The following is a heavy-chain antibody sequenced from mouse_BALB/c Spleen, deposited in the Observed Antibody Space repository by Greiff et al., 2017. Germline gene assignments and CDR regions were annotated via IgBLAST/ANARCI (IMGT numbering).Heavy chain of an antibody. Sequence: VKLMESGPGLVAPSQSLSITCTVSGFSLTSYGVHWVRQPPGKGLEWLGVIWAGGSTNYNSALMSRLSISKDNSKSQVFLKMNSLQTDDTAMYYCARDYYGNWYFDVWGAGTTVTVSS. V-gene: IGHV2-9*02. CDR1: GFSLTSYG. CDR2: IWAGGST. J-gene: IGHJ1*01. CDR3: ARDYYGNWYFDV. D-gene: IGHD1-1*01.